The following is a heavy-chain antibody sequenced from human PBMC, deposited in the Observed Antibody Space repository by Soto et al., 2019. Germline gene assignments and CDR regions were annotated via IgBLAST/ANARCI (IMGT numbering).Heavy chain of an antibody. Sequence: SETLCHPCAVYDGSFIGYYWSWIRQPPGKGLEWIGEINHSGSTNYNPSLKSRVTISVDTSKNQFSLKLSSVTAADTAVYYCARRPHYDFWRGSYYYMDFWGKGTTVTVSS. V-gene: IGHV4-34*01. CDR2: INHSGST. J-gene: IGHJ6*03. CDR1: DGSFIGYY. CDR3: ARRPHYDFWRGSYYYMDF. D-gene: IGHD3-3*01.